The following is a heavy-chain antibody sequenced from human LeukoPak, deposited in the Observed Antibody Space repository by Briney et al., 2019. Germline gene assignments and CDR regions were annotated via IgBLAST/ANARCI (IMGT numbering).Heavy chain of an antibody. CDR2: ISAYNGST. D-gene: IGHD3-22*01. CDR3: ARVLYYYDSSGYYYVFDY. J-gene: IGHJ4*02. Sequence: ASVKVSCKASGYTFTSYGISWVRQAPGQGLEWMGWISAYNGSTNYAQKLQGRVTMTTDTSTSTAYMELRSLRSDDTAVYYCARVLYYYDSSGYYYVFDYWGQGTLVTVSS. CDR1: GYTFTSYG. V-gene: IGHV1-18*01.